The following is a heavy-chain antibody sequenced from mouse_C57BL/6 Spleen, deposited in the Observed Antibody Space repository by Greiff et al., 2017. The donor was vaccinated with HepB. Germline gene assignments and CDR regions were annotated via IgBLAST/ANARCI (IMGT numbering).Heavy chain of an antibody. CDR2: INYDGSST. V-gene: IGHV5-16*01. CDR1: GFTFSDYY. CDR3: ARDESYFDV. J-gene: IGHJ1*03. Sequence: EVKLVESEGGLVQPGSSMKLSCTASGFTFSDYYMAWVRQVPEKGLEWVANINYDGSSTYYLDSLESRSNISRDNAKNILYLQMSSLTSEDTATYYCARDESYFDVWGTGTTVTVTA.